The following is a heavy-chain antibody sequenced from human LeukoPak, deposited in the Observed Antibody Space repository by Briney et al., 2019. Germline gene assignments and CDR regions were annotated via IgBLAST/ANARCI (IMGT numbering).Heavy chain of an antibody. CDR2: ISHDGTTA. J-gene: IGHJ1*01. Sequence: PGGSLRLSCAASGFIFSNYGMHWVRQAPGKGLEWVAVISHDGTTAFYADSVKGRFTISRDNSKNTLGLQMFSLRVEDTAVYFCAKEPTSYSSGWYFHHWGQGTLVTVSS. CDR1: GFIFSNYG. CDR3: AKEPTSYSSGWYFHH. V-gene: IGHV3-30*18. D-gene: IGHD6-25*01.